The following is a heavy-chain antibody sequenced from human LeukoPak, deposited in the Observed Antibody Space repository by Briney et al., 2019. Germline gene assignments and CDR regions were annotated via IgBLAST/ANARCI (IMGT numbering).Heavy chain of an antibody. CDR1: GITVSSDY. J-gene: IGHJ4*02. CDR2: IYSGGST. CDR3: ARGSSGYHNT. V-gene: IGHV3-66*01. D-gene: IGHD5-12*01. Sequence: PGGSLRLSCAASGITVSSDYMSWVRQAPGKGLEWVSIIYSGGSTYYADSVKGRFTISRDNSKNTLYLQMNSLRAEDTAVYYCARGSSGYHNTGGQGTLVTVSS.